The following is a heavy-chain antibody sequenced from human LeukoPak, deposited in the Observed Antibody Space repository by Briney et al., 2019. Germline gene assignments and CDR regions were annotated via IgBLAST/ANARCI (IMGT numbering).Heavy chain of an antibody. J-gene: IGHJ4*02. CDR1: GGSISGSY. CDR2: ISYSGST. V-gene: IGHV4-59*01. CDR3: ARAVHYSGSGTYYTIFDY. D-gene: IGHD3-10*01. Sequence: SETLSLTCTVSGGSISGSYWSWIRQPPGKGLEWIGHISYSGSTSYNPSPKSRVTISVDTSKNQFSLRLSSVTAADTAVYYCARAVHYSGSGTYYTIFDYWGQGTLVTVSS.